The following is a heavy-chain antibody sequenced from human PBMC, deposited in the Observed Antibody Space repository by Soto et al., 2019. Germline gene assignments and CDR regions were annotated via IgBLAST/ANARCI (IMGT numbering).Heavy chain of an antibody. CDR3: ARALTRFLDWIPENYYYGMDV. CDR2: TNPNSSET. Sequence: QVQLVQSGAEVKKPGASVKVSCKASGHSFSAYYMHWVRQAPGQGLEWMGWTNPNSSETKYAQKFQGRVTMTRDRSIRTVYMELSSLRSDDTAVYYCARALTRFLDWIPENYYYGMDVWGQGTTVTVTS. D-gene: IGHD3-3*01. J-gene: IGHJ6*02. V-gene: IGHV1-2*02. CDR1: GHSFSAYY.